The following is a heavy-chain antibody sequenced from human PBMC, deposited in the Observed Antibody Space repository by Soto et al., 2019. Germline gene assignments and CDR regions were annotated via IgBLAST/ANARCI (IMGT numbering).Heavy chain of an antibody. Sequence: ASVKVSCKVSGYTLTELSMHWVRQAPGKGLEWMGGFDPEDGETIYAQKFQGRVTMTEDTSTDTAYMELSSLRSEDTAVYYCATIYERPNWFDPWGQGTLVTVSS. CDR1: GYTLTELS. CDR3: ATIYERPNWFDP. V-gene: IGHV1-24*01. D-gene: IGHD5-12*01. CDR2: FDPEDGET. J-gene: IGHJ5*02.